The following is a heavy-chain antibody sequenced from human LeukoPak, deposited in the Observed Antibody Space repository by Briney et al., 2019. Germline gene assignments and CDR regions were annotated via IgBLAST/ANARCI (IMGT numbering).Heavy chain of an antibody. CDR1: GGTFSSYA. Sequence: SVKVSCKASGGTFSSYAISWGRQAPGQGLEWMGGIIPMFGIANYAQKFQGRVTITADESTSTAYMVLSSRRSEDTAVYYCARGQYQLLQNWFDPWGQGTLVTVSS. V-gene: IGHV1-69*13. CDR2: IIPMFGIA. CDR3: ARGQYQLLQNWFDP. D-gene: IGHD2-2*01. J-gene: IGHJ5*02.